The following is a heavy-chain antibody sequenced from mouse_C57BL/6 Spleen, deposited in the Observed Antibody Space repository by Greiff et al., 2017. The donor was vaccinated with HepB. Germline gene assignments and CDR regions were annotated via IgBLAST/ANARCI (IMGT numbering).Heavy chain of an antibody. D-gene: IGHD2-1*01. V-gene: IGHV1-69*01. CDR3: ARGDGNYPYYFDY. Sequence: VQLQQSGAELVMPGASVKLSCKASGYTFTSYWMHWVKQRPGQGLEWIGEIDPSDSYTNYNQKFKGKSTLTVDKSSSTAYMQLSSLTSEDSAVYYCARGDGNYPYYFDYWGQGTTLTVSS. J-gene: IGHJ2*01. CDR2: IDPSDSYT. CDR1: GYTFTSYW.